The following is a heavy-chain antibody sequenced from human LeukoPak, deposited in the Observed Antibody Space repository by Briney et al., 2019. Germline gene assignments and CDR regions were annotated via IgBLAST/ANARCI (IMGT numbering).Heavy chain of an antibody. J-gene: IGHJ6*02. V-gene: IGHV3-30-3*01. D-gene: IGHD3-10*01. CDR2: ISYDGSNK. CDR1: GFTFSSYA. Sequence: PGRSLRLSCAASGFTFSSYAMHWVRQAPGKGLEWVAVISYDGSNKYYADSVKGRFTISRDNSKNSLYLQMNSLRAEDTALYYCAKDIMGYGSGNYGMDVWGQGTTVTVSS. CDR3: AKDIMGYGSGNYGMDV.